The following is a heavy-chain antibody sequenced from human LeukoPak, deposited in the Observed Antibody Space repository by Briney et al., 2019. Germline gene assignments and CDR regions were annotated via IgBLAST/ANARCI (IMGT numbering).Heavy chain of an antibody. D-gene: IGHD3-10*01. J-gene: IGHJ4*02. V-gene: IGHV3-23*01. Sequence: GGSLRLSCAASGFTFSSYAMSWVRQAPGKGLEWVSAISGSGGSTYYADSVKGRFTISRDNSKNTLYLQMNSLRAEDTAVYYCARDPSSAYYFDYWGQGTLVTVSS. CDR2: ISGSGGST. CDR3: ARDPSSAYYFDY. CDR1: GFTFSSYA.